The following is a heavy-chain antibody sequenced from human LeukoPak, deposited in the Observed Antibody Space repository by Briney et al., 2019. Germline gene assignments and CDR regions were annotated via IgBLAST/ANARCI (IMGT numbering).Heavy chain of an antibody. D-gene: IGHD3-22*01. CDR1: GFTSCIYA. Sequence: PGGSLRLSCAASGFTSCIYAVSWVRQAPGKGLEWVSAFSGGGDSYYADSVKGRFTISRDNSKNTLYLQMNSLRAEDTAVYYCAKEHYDSSGPFDYWGQGTLVTVSS. J-gene: IGHJ4*02. V-gene: IGHV3-23*01. CDR2: FSGGGDS. CDR3: AKEHYDSSGPFDY.